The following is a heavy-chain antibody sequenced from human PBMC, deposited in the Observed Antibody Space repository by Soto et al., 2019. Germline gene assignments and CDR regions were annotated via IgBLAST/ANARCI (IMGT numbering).Heavy chain of an antibody. CDR2: ISSSSSYI. D-gene: IGHD2-2*01. CDR1: GFTFSSYS. CDR3: ARGVPAAQIFDY. J-gene: IGHJ4*02. Sequence: GGSLRLSCAASGFTFSSYSMNWVRQAPGKGLEWVSSISSSSSYIYYADSVKGRFTISRDNAKNSLYLQMNSLRAEDTAVYYCARGVPAAQIFDYWGQGTLVTVSS. V-gene: IGHV3-21*01.